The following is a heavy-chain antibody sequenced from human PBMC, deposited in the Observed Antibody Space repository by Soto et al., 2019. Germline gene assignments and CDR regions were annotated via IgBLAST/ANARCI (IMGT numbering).Heavy chain of an antibody. CDR3: ARAEGSCSGGSCYFDSAFDI. D-gene: IGHD2-15*01. Sequence: QVQLVQSGAEVKKPGASVKVSCKASGYTFTSYGISWVRQAPGQGLEWMGWISAYNGNANYAQKLQGRVTMTTDTSTSTAYMELRSLRSDDTAVYYCARAEGSCSGGSCYFDSAFDIWGQGTMVTVSS. CDR1: GYTFTSYG. J-gene: IGHJ3*02. V-gene: IGHV1-18*01. CDR2: ISAYNGNA.